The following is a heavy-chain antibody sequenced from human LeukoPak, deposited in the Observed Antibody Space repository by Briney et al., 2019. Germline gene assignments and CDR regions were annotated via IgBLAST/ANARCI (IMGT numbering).Heavy chain of an antibody. J-gene: IGHJ5*02. CDR3: ARAIRGRMIVVPVDTRFDP. CDR2: INHSGGT. CDR1: GGSFSGYS. Sequence: PSETLSLTCAVYGGSFSGYSWSWIRQPPGKGLEWIGEINHSGGWLEWIGEINHSGGTNYNPSLKSRVTLSIDTSKNHFSLKLSSVTAADTAVYYCARAIRGRMIVVPVDTRFDPWGQGTLVTVSS. D-gene: IGHD3-22*01. V-gene: IGHV4-34*01.